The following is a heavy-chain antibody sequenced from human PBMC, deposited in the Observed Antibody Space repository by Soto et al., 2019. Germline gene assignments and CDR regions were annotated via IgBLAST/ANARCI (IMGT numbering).Heavy chain of an antibody. D-gene: IGHD3-22*01. CDR2: IYHSGIT. J-gene: IGHJ5*02. Sequence: SETLSLTRAVSGYSISSGYYWGWIRQPPGKGLEWIGSIYHSGITYYKPSLKSRVTISVDTTKNQFSLKLSSVTAADTAVYYCARGLRHSPSSASWWFAPWCQGPLVT. CDR3: ARGLRHSPSSASWWFAP. V-gene: IGHV4-38-2*01. CDR1: GYSISSGYY.